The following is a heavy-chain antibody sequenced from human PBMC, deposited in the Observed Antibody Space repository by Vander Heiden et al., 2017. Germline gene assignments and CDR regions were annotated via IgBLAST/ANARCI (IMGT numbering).Heavy chain of an antibody. J-gene: IGHJ2*01. CDR3: ASVLGDWRFDL. D-gene: IGHD3-16*01. CDR2: SVPIIGTA. V-gene: IGHV1-69*01. Sequence: QVQLVKSGAEVKKPESSVTVSCKASGGTFNIYTIHWVRQAPGQGLEWMGGSVPIIGTANYAQKFQGRVTITADESTSTAYMELTSLRSEDTAVYYCASVLGDWRFDLWGRGTLGTVSS. CDR1: GGTFNIYT.